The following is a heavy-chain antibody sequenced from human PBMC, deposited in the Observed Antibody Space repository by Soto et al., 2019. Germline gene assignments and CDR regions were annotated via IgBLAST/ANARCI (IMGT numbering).Heavy chain of an antibody. D-gene: IGHD4-4*01. CDR1: GGSISSYD. CDR2: IYYSGST. Sequence: SETLSLTCTVSGGSISSYDWSWIRQPPGKGLEWIGYIYYSGSTNYNPSLKSRVTISVDTSKNQFSLKLSSVTAADTAVYYCARGNSNYHYYYYYYMDVWGKGTTVTVSS. V-gene: IGHV4-59*01. CDR3: ARGNSNYHYYYYYYMDV. J-gene: IGHJ6*03.